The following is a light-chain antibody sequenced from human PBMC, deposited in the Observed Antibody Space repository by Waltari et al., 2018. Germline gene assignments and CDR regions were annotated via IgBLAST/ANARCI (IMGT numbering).Light chain of an antibody. CDR2: QDS. J-gene: IGLJ1*01. V-gene: IGLV3-1*01. CDR3: QAWDSSAAGV. CDR1: DLGDKY. Sequence: SYELTQPPSVSVSPGQTATITCSGDDLGDKYVCWYQQKPGLSPVLVIYQDSWRPSGIPERFSGSNSGNTATLTISGTQAMDEADYYCQAWDSSAAGVFGPGTKVTVL.